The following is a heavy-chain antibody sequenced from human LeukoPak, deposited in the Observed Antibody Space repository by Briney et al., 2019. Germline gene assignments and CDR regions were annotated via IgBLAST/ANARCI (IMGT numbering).Heavy chain of an antibody. V-gene: IGHV3-7*03. CDR1: GFTFSSYW. CDR2: IKQDGSEK. Sequence: GGSLRLSCAASGFTFSSYWMSWVRQAPGKGLEWVAHIKQDGSEKYYVDSVKGRFTISRDNAKNSLYLQMNSLRAEDTAVYYCARDRGNSGSYKIVKYFQHWGQGTLVTVSS. D-gene: IGHD1-26*01. J-gene: IGHJ1*01. CDR3: ARDRGNSGSYKIVKYFQH.